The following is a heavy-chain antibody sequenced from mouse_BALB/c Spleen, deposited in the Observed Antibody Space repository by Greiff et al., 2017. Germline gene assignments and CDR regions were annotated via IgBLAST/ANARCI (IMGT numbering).Heavy chain of an antibody. D-gene: IGHD3-3*01. Sequence: DVMLVESGGGLVQPGGSLKLSCAASGFTFSSYTMSWVRQTPEKRLEWVAYISNGGGSTYYPDTVKGRFTISRDNAKNTLYLQMSSLKSEDTAMYYYARRGDSHHYSMDDWGQGTSVTVSS. CDR3: ARRGDSHHYSMDD. V-gene: IGHV5-12-2*01. CDR2: ISNGGGST. CDR1: GFTFSSYT. J-gene: IGHJ4*01.